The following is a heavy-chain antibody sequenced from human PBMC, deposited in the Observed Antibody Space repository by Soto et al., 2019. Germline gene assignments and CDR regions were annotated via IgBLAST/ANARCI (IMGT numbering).Heavy chain of an antibody. Sequence: GGSLRLSCAASGFTFSRYAMSWVRQAPGKGLEWVSSLTVSGGSTFYADSVKGRFTISRDNSKNTLYLQMNSLRAEDTALYYCVNGGNARGNDYGAKWGQGALVTVSS. J-gene: IGHJ4*02. CDR1: GFTFSRYA. CDR2: LTVSGGST. CDR3: VNGGNARGNDYGAK. V-gene: IGHV3-23*01. D-gene: IGHD4-17*01.